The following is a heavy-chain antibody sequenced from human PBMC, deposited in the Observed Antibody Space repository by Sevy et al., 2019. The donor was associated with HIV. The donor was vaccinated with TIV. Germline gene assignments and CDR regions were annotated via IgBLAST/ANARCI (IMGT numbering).Heavy chain of an antibody. V-gene: IGHV4-61*02. CDR3: ARERGSNILTLGLDF. CDR2: IHASGST. Sequence: SETLSLTCTVSAGSISSDSYFWNWIRQPAGKGLEWIGRIHASGSTIYNPSLKSRVTMSVDKSKSQFSLSLTSVTAADSAVYFCARERGSNILTLGLDFWGQGSLVTVSS. D-gene: IGHD3-9*01. J-gene: IGHJ4*02. CDR1: AGSISSDSYF.